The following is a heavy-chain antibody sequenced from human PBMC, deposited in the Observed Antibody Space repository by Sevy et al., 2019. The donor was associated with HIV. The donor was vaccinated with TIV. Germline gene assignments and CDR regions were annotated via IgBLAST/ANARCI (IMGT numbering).Heavy chain of an antibody. CDR1: GYTFTSYD. Sequence: ASVKVSCRTSGYTFTSYDINWVRQATGQGLEWMGWMNPSRGNTGSAQMFQGRLTMTRDTSTSTAYMELSSLESQDTAVYYCARRRGFGELLGLGYWGQGTLVTVSS. CDR3: ARRRGFGELLGLGY. J-gene: IGHJ4*02. CDR2: MNPSRGNT. V-gene: IGHV1-8*01. D-gene: IGHD3-10*01.